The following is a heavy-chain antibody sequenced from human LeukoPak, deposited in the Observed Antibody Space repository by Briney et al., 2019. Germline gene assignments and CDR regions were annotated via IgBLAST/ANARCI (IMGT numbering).Heavy chain of an antibody. V-gene: IGHV5-51*01. Sequence: GESLKISCKGSGYSFTSYWIGWVRQMAGKGLEWMGIIYPGDSDTRYSPSFQGQVTISVDKSTSNAYLQWSRLKASDTAMYYCARTLTIGIATRPFDYWGQGTLVTVSS. D-gene: IGHD6-6*01. J-gene: IGHJ4*02. CDR2: IYPGDSDT. CDR3: ARTLTIGIATRPFDY. CDR1: GYSFTSYW.